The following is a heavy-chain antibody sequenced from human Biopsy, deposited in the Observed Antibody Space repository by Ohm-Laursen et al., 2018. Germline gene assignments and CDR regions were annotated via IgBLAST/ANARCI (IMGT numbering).Heavy chain of an antibody. CDR2: IRPLNGDT. J-gene: IGHJ4*02. CDR1: GYNFISYS. CDR3: ARGEVTFGELIVSLDS. D-gene: IGHD3-16*02. V-gene: IGHV1-18*01. Sequence: SSVKASCKSSGYNFISYSINWVRQAPGQGLEWMGWIRPLNGDTKYGQKFQDRVTMTTDTSTSTVYMELTSLRSDDTAVYYCARGEVTFGELIVSLDSWGQGTLVTVSS.